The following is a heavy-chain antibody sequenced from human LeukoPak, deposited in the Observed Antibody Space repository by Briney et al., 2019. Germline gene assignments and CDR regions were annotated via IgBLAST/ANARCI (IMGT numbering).Heavy chain of an antibody. D-gene: IGHD1-26*01. J-gene: IGHJ4*02. V-gene: IGHV1-8*01. Sequence: GASVKVSCKASGYTFTSYDINWVRQATGQGLEWMGWMNPNSGNTGYAQKFQGRVTMTRDTSISTAYMELSRLRSDDTAVYYCARASGGSYQNWGQGTLVTVSS. CDR2: MNPNSGNT. CDR1: GYTFTSYD. CDR3: ARASGGSYQN.